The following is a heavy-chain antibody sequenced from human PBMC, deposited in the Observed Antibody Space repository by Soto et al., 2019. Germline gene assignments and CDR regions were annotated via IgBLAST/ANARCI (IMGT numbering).Heavy chain of an antibody. J-gene: IGHJ6*02. CDR3: ARDLYYYDSSGYYRHYYYGMDV. Sequence: QVQLVQSGAEVKKPGASVKVSCKASGYTFTSYGISWVRQAPGQGLEWMGWISAYNGNTNYAQKLQGRVTMTTDTSTSTAYMELRSLRSDDTAVYYCARDLYYYDSSGYYRHYYYGMDVWAKGPRSPSP. CDR2: ISAYNGNT. V-gene: IGHV1-18*01. CDR1: GYTFTSYG. D-gene: IGHD3-22*01.